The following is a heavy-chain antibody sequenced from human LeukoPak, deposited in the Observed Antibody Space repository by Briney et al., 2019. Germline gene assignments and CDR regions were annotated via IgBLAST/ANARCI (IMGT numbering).Heavy chain of an antibody. V-gene: IGHV1-46*01. CDR1: GYTFTSYY. CDR3: ASPGYSSGWRGYYYYGMDV. CDR2: INPSGGST. D-gene: IGHD6-19*01. Sequence: GASVKVSCKASGYTFTSYYMHWVRQAPGQGLEWMGIINPSGGSTSYAQKFQGRVTMTRDTSTSTVYMELSSLRSEDTAVYYCASPGYSSGWRGYYYYGMDVWGQGTTVTVSS. J-gene: IGHJ6*02.